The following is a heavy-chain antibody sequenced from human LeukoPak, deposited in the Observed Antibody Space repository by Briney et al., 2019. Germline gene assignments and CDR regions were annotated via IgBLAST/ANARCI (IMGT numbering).Heavy chain of an antibody. CDR1: GFNLRSYA. Sequence: GGSLRTSRAASGFNLRSYAMHLVRPAPRHGLEWVAVISYDGSNKYYADSVKGRFTISRDNSKNTLYLQMNSLRAEDTAVYYCARGVNWYFDYWGQGTLVTVSS. J-gene: IGHJ4*02. CDR3: ARGVNWYFDY. CDR2: ISYDGSNK. V-gene: IGHV3-30-3*01. D-gene: IGHD1-1*01.